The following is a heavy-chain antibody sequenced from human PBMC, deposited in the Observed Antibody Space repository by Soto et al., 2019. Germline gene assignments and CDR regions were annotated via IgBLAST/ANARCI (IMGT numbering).Heavy chain of an antibody. Sequence: QVHLVQSGADVKKPGASVKLSCKASGYTFSNYVIHWVRQVPGQRLEWMGWINAGHGNTEYSQKFQGRVTLTRDTSASTAYMDLSSLRSEDTAVYYCARYTGTYYYYFDFWGQGTLVTVSS. V-gene: IGHV1-3*01. D-gene: IGHD1-26*01. CDR3: ARYTGTYYYYFDF. CDR2: INAGHGNT. J-gene: IGHJ4*02. CDR1: GYTFSNYV.